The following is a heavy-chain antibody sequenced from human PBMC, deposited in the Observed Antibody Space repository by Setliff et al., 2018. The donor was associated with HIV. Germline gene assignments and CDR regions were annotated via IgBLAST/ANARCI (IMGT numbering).Heavy chain of an antibody. J-gene: IGHJ3*02. CDR1: GASISSGYYY. CDR3: VEEDFRLYYDSDGYYGGFDI. V-gene: IGHV4-61*09. CDR2: MSTSGSS. Sequence: PSETLSLTCTVSGASISSGYYYWTWNRQPAGKGLEGIGHMSTSGSSASDPSLRGQVPMSMDKYKNQFSLKLSSVTAADTAMYYCVEEDFRLYYDSDGYYGGFDIWGQGTMVTVSS. D-gene: IGHD3-16*01.